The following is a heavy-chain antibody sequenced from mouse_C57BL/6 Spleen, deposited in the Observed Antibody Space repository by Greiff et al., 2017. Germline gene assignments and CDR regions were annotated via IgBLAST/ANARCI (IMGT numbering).Heavy chain of an antibody. J-gene: IGHJ2*01. Sequence: QVQLQQSGAELVKPGASVKLSCKASGYTFTEYTIHWVKQRSGQGLEWIGWFYPGSGSIKYNEKFKDKATLTADKSSSTVYMELSRLTSEDSAVYFCARHEEDSDYYGLYYFDYWGQGTTLTVSS. D-gene: IGHD1-1*01. CDR2: FYPGSGSI. CDR3: ARHEEDSDYYGLYYFDY. V-gene: IGHV1-62-2*01. CDR1: GYTFTEYT.